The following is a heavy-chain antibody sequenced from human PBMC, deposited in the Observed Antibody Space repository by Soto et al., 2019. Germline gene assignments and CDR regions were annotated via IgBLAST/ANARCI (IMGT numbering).Heavy chain of an antibody. D-gene: IGHD2-2*02. J-gene: IGHJ6*02. CDR3: AREISSCFTGGMDV. CDR1: GFTFSSYA. CDR2: ISYDGSNK. V-gene: IGHV3-30-3*01. Sequence: GGSLRLSCAASGFTFSSYAMHWVRQAPGKGLEWVAVISYDGSNKYYADSVKGRFTISRDNSKNTLYLQMNSLRAEYTAVYYCAREISSCFTGGMDVWGQGTTVTVSS.